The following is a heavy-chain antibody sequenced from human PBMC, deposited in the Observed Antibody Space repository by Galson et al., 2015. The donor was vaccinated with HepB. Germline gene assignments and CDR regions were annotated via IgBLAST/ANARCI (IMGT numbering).Heavy chain of an antibody. D-gene: IGHD6-13*01. V-gene: IGHV1-2*02. J-gene: IGHJ5*01. Sequence: SVKVSCKASGYSFTAHYIHWVRQGPGQGLEWMGWINTNNGGTNYAQAFQGRVTMTRDTSISTAYMELSSLRSDDTAVYYCARGTGSSWFDSWGQGTLVTVSS. CDR1: GYSFTAHY. CDR3: ARGTGSSWFDS. CDR2: INTNNGGT.